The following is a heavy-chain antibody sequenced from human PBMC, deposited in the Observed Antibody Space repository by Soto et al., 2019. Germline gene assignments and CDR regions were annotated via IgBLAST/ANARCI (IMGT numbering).Heavy chain of an antibody. CDR3: TTDFGGYSSGWYVYYYYYGMDV. Sequence: GWSLRLSCASSVFTFSNARMRWVRQAPGKGLEWVGRIKSKTDGGTTDYAAPVKGRFTISRDDSKNTLYLQMNSLKTEDTAVYYCTTDFGGYSSGWYVYYYYYGMDVWGQGTTVTVSS. CDR2: IKSKTDGGTT. J-gene: IGHJ6*02. V-gene: IGHV3-15*01. D-gene: IGHD6-19*01. CDR1: VFTFSNAR.